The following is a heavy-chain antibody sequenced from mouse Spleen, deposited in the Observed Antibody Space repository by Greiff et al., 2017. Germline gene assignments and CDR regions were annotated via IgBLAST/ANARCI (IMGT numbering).Heavy chain of an antibody. Sequence: EVMLVESGGGLVQPGGSLSLSCAASGFTFTDYYMSWVRQPPGKALEWLGFIRNKANGYTTEYSASVKGRFTISRDNSQSILYLQMNALRAEDSATYYCARFYYDYFDYWGQGTTLTVSS. V-gene: IGHV7-3*01. J-gene: IGHJ2*01. CDR3: ARFYYDYFDY. CDR2: IRNKANGYTT. CDR1: GFTFTDYY. D-gene: IGHD2-4*01.